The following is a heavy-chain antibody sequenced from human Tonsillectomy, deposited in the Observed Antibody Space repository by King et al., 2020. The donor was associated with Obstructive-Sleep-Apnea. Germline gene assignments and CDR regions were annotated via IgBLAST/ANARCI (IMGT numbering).Heavy chain of an antibody. CDR1: GFSFSTYA. V-gene: IGHV3-64*01. Sequence: VQLVESGGGLVQPGGSLRLSCAASGFSFSTYAMHWVRQAPGRGLEHGSAISSDGASTYYGNSLRGRLTISRDNSMDRLYLQMGSLRPDDMGVYYCARANFYYYGMDVWGLGTTVTVSS. J-gene: IGHJ6*02. CDR3: ARANFYYYGMDV. CDR2: ISSDGAST.